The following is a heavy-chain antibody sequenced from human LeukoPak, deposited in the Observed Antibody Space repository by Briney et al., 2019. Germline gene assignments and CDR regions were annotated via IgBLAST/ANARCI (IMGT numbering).Heavy chain of an antibody. CDR2: IYHSGST. D-gene: IGHD2-15*01. Sequence: PSGTLSLTCAVSGGSISSSNWWSWVRQPPGKGLGWIGEIYHSGSTNYNPSLKSRVTISVDKSKNQFSLKLSSVTAADTAVYYCARYCSGGSCSAHYNYYAMDVWGQGTTVTVSS. CDR1: GGSISSSNW. J-gene: IGHJ6*02. CDR3: ARYCSGGSCSAHYNYYAMDV. V-gene: IGHV4-4*02.